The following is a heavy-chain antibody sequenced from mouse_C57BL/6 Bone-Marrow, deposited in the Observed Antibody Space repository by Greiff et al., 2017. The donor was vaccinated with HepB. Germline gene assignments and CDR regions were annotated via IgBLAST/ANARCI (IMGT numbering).Heavy chain of an antibody. J-gene: IGHJ1*03. Sequence: EVQLQQSGPVLVKPGPSVKISCKASGFTFTDYYMHWVKQSHGKSLEWIGLVYPYNGGTSYNQKFKGKATLTVDTSSSTAYMELNSLTSEDSAVYYCARPRLIYYGNYWYFDVWGTGTTVTVSS. D-gene: IGHD2-1*01. CDR3: ARPRLIYYGNYWYFDV. CDR1: GFTFTDYY. V-gene: IGHV1-36*01. CDR2: VYPYNGGT.